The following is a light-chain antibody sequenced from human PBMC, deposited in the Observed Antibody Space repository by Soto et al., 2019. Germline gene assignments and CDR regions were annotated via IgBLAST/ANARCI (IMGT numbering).Light chain of an antibody. CDR2: AAS. CDR3: QQLNSYPRT. V-gene: IGKV1-9*01. Sequence: DIQLTQSPSFLSASVVDRVTITCLASQGISSYLAWYQQKPGKAPKLLIYAASTLQSGVPSRFSGSGSGTEFTLTISSLQPEDFATYYCQQLNSYPRTFGQGTRLEI. CDR1: QGISSY. J-gene: IGKJ5*01.